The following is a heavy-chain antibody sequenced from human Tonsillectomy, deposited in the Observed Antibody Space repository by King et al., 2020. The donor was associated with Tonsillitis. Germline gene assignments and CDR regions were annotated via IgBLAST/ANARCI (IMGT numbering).Heavy chain of an antibody. J-gene: IGHJ4*02. CDR3: ARIAGIGFDY. CDR2: IYHSGST. V-gene: IGHV4-59*01. CDR1: GGSISSYY. Sequence: VQLQESGPGLVKPSETLSLTCTVSGGSISSYYWTWIRQPPGKGLEWIGYIYHSGSTNYNPSLKSRVTISVDTSKNQFSLKLRSVTAADTAVYYCARIAGIGFDYWGQGTLVTVSS.